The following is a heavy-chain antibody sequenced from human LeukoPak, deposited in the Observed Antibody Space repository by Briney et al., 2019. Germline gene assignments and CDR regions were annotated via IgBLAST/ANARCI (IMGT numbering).Heavy chain of an antibody. D-gene: IGHD6-13*01. V-gene: IGHV3-74*01. CDR3: ARDPTGYSSSWYRLGGGDY. CDR1: GFTFSSYW. Sequence: GGSLRLSCAASGFTFSSYWMHWVRQAPGKGLVWVSRINSDGSSTSYADSVKGRFTISRDNAKNTLYLQMNSLRAEDTAVYYCARDPTGYSSSWYRLGGGDYWGQGTLVTVSS. CDR2: INSDGSST. J-gene: IGHJ4*02.